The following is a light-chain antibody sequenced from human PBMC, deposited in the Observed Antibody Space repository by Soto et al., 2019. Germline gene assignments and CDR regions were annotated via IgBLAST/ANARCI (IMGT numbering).Light chain of an antibody. CDR1: SSNIGTGSD. J-gene: IGLJ2*01. CDR2: GNS. V-gene: IGLV1-40*01. CDR3: QSYDSNLIVV. Sequence: QSVLTQPPSVSGAPGQRVTISCTGSSSNIGTGSDVHWYQQLPVTAPKLLIYGNSNRPSGVPDRFSGSKSGTSASLAITGLQAEDEADYYCQSYDSNLIVVFGGGTKLTVL.